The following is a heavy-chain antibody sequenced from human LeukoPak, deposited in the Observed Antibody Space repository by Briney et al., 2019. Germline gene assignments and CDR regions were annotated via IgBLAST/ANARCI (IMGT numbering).Heavy chain of an antibody. D-gene: IGHD3-22*01. CDR1: GFTFSSYG. CDR3: AKDDYYDSSGYYLGDAFDI. J-gene: IGHJ3*02. V-gene: IGHV3-23*01. Sequence: GGSLRLSCAASGFTFSSYGMGWVRQAPGKGLEWVSAISGSGGSTYYADSVKGRFTISRDNSKNTLYLQMNSLRAEDTAVYYCAKDDYYDSSGYYLGDAFDIWGQGTMVTVSS. CDR2: ISGSGGST.